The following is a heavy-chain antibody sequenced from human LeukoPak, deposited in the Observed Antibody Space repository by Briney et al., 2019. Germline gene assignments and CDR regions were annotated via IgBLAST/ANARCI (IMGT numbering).Heavy chain of an antibody. CDR3: AKGPYYYGSGSQTFDY. CDR1: GFTFSDYY. D-gene: IGHD3-10*01. CDR2: ISGSGGST. Sequence: PGGSLRLSCAASGFTFSDYYMSWIRQAPGKGLEWVSAISGSGGSTYYADSVKGRFTISRDNSKNALYLQMNSLRAEDTAVYYCAKGPYYYGSGSQTFDYWGQGTLVTVSS. J-gene: IGHJ4*02. V-gene: IGHV3-23*01.